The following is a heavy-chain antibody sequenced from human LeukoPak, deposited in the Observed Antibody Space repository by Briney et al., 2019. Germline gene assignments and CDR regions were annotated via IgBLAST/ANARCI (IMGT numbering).Heavy chain of an antibody. CDR2: IYYSGST. CDR1: NGSVSSFY. V-gene: IGHV4-59*02. J-gene: IGHJ3*02. Sequence: SETLSLTCTVSNGSVSSFYWSWIRQPPGKGLEWIGYIYYSGSTNYNPSLKSRVTISVDTSKNQFSLKLSSVTAADTAVYYCARVFYYDSLYASDIWGQGTMVTVSS. D-gene: IGHD3-22*01. CDR3: ARVFYYDSLYASDI.